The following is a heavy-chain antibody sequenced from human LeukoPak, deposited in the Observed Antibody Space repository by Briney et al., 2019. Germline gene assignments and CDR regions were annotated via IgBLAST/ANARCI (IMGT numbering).Heavy chain of an antibody. V-gene: IGHV6-1*01. D-gene: IGHD3-10*01. J-gene: IGHJ2*01. Sequence: SQTLSLTFAISGDSVSINSAAWNWIRQSPSRGLEWLGSTYYRSKWYNDYAVSVKSRITINPDTSKNQFSLQLNSVTPEDTAVYYCARGDPTMGAPVHFDLWGRGTLVTVSS. CDR1: GDSVSINSAA. CDR2: TYYRSKWYN. CDR3: ARGDPTMGAPVHFDL.